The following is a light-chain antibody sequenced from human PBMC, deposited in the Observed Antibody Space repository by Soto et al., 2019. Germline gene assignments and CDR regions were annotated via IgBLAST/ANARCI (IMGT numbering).Light chain of an antibody. CDR2: AAS. Sequence: AIRMTQSPSSFSASTGERVTITWRASQGISSYLAWYQQKPWKAPKLLIYAASTLQSGVPSRFSGSGSGTDFTLTISCLQSEDFATYYCQQYYSYRSFGPGTKVDIK. CDR1: QGISSY. V-gene: IGKV1-8*01. J-gene: IGKJ3*01. CDR3: QQYYSYRS.